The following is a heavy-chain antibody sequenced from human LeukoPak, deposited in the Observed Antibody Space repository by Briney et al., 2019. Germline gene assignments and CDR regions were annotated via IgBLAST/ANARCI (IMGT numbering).Heavy chain of an antibody. J-gene: IGHJ4*02. V-gene: IGHV1-8*03. Sequence: ASVKVSCKASGYTFTSYDINWVRQATGQGLEWMGWMSPNSGNTGYAQKFQGRVTITRNTSISSAYMELSSLRSEDTAVYYCARGAAGYSSSWPDYWGQGTLVTVSS. CDR2: MSPNSGNT. CDR1: GYTFTSYD. CDR3: ARGAAGYSSSWPDY. D-gene: IGHD6-13*01.